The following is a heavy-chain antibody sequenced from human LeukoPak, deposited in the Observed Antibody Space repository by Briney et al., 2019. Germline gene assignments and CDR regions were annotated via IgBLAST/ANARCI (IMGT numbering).Heavy chain of an antibody. CDR3: ARRFSTLTSPLDY. Sequence: GGSLRLSCEASGFSFRDYAMHWVRQAPGKGLDWVAVISYDGSDKIYADSVKGRFTISRDNFKNTLYLQMNSLRLDDTATYYCARRFSTLTSPLDYWGQGTLVTVSS. CDR1: GFSFRDYA. V-gene: IGHV3-30*04. J-gene: IGHJ4*02. CDR2: ISYDGSDK. D-gene: IGHD2-2*01.